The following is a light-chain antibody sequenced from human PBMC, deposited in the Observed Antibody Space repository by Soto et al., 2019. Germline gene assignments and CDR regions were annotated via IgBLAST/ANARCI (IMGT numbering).Light chain of an antibody. Sequence: QSVLTQPASVSGSPGQSITISCTGTGSDVGGYNYVSWYQQHPGKAPKVMIYDVSNRPSGVSNRFSGSKSGNTASLTISGXXXXXXADYYCSSYTSASTPLVFGGGTKLTVL. V-gene: IGLV2-14*01. CDR1: GSDVGGYNY. J-gene: IGLJ2*01. CDR3: SSYTSASTPLV. CDR2: DVS.